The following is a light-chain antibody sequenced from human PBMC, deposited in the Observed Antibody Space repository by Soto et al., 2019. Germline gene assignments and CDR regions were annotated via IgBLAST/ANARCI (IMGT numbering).Light chain of an antibody. V-gene: IGLV2-14*01. Sequence: QSALTQPASVSGSPGQSITISCTGTSSDVGGYKYVSWYQQHPGKAPKLMIYEVSNRPSGVSNRFSGSKSGNTASLTISGLQAEDDADYYCSSYTSSITYVFGTGTKLTVL. CDR2: EVS. J-gene: IGLJ1*01. CDR3: SSYTSSITYV. CDR1: SSDVGGYKY.